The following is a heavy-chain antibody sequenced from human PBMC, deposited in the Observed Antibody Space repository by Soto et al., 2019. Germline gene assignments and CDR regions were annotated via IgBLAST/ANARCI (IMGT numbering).Heavy chain of an antibody. CDR1: GGSISSYY. CDR3: ARSDGRY. CDR2: IYYSGST. Sequence: QVQLQESGPGLVKPSETLSLTCTVSGGSISSYYWSWIRQPPGKGLEWIGYIYYSGSTNYKPSLQSRVTISVDTSQNTFSLKLSSVTAAYTAVSYCARSDGRYWGQGTLVTVSS. V-gene: IGHV4-59*01. J-gene: IGHJ4*02.